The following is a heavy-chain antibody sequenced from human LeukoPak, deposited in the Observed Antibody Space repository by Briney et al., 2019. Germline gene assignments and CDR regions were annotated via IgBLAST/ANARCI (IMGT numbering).Heavy chain of an antibody. CDR3: ARGSTYSSRWFDP. CDR1: GGSISSYY. J-gene: IGHJ5*02. CDR2: IYYSGST. Sequence: SETLSLTCTVSGGSISSYYWSWIRQPPGKGPEWIGYIYYSGSTNYNPSLKNRVTISVDTSKNQFSLKLSSVTAADTAVYYCARGSTYSSRWFDPWGQGTLVTVSS. D-gene: IGHD6-19*01. V-gene: IGHV4-59*01.